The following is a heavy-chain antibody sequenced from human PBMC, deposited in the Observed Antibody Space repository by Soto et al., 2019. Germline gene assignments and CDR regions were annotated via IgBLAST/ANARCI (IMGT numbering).Heavy chain of an antibody. CDR2: ISGSGGST. V-gene: IGHV3-23*01. CDR1: GFTFSSYA. D-gene: IGHD4-17*01. J-gene: IGHJ4*02. CDR3: AKDSPPPHDYGDYAVDY. Sequence: GGSLRLSCAASGFTFSSYAMSWVRQAPGKGLEWVSAISGSGGSTYYADSVKGRFTISRDNSKNTLYLQMNSLRAEDTAVYYCAKDSPPPHDYGDYAVDYWGQGTLVTVSS.